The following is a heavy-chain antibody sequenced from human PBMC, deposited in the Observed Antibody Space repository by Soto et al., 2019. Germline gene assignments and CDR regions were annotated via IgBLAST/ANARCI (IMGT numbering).Heavy chain of an antibody. Sequence: PSETLSLTCSIYSGSFSGYYWSWIRQPPGKGLEWIGEISQSGNTNYSPSLKSRVSISIDTSMKQFSLNLASVSAADTAVYYCAGALKVSGSSQTRPDFWGQGTLVTVSS. D-gene: IGHD6-6*01. CDR1: SGSFSGYY. J-gene: IGHJ4*02. CDR2: ISQSGNT. V-gene: IGHV4-34*01. CDR3: AGALKVSGSSQTRPDF.